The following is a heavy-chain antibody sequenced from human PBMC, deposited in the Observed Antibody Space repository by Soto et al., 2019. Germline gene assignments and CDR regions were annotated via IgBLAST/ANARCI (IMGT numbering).Heavy chain of an antibody. V-gene: IGHV3-23*01. CDR2: ISASGDST. Sequence: EVQLLESXGALVQPGGSLGLSCAASGFTFSSYAMSWVRQAPGKGLEWVSSISASGDSTHNADSVKGRFAISRDNSKNTLDLQLNSLTADDTAVYYCAKGGLYNSSWYEGYWGQGTLVTVSS. D-gene: IGHD6-13*01. CDR3: AKGGLYNSSWYEGY. J-gene: IGHJ4*02. CDR1: GFTFSSYA.